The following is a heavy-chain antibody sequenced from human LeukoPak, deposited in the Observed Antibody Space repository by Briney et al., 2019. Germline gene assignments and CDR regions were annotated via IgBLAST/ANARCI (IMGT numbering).Heavy chain of an antibody. Sequence: GGSLRLSCAASGFTFSSYAMQWVRQAPGKGLEWVAVISYDGSNKYYADSVKGRFTISRDNSKNTLYLQMNSLRAEDTAVYYCAKVVRYYGSGSPSDYWGQGTLVTVSS. V-gene: IGHV3-30*04. J-gene: IGHJ4*02. CDR1: GFTFSSYA. CDR3: AKVVRYYGSGSPSDY. CDR2: ISYDGSNK. D-gene: IGHD3-10*01.